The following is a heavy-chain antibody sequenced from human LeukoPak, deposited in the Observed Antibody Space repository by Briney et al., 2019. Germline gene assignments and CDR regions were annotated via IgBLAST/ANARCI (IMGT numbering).Heavy chain of an antibody. V-gene: IGHV3-23*01. J-gene: IGHJ4*02. Sequence: GGSLRLSCAASGFTFSSYAMSWVRQAPGKGLEWVSAISGSGGSTYYADSVKGRFTISRDNSKNTLYLQMNSLRAEDTAVYYCARGPAYPYYFDYWGQGTLVTVSS. CDR2: ISGSGGST. CDR3: ARGPAYPYYFDY. CDR1: GFTFSSYA.